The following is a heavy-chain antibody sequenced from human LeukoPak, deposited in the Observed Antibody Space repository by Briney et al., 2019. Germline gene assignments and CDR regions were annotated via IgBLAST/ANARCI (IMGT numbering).Heavy chain of an antibody. CDR1: GYTFTSYG. CDR2: IIPIFGTA. J-gene: IGHJ4*02. D-gene: IGHD3-22*01. V-gene: IGHV1-69*05. Sequence: SVKVSCKASGYTFTSYGISWVRQAPGQGLEWMGGIIPIFGTANYAQKFQGRVTITTDESTSTAYMELSSLRSEDTAVYYCARGSYYDSSGYYLFDYWGQGTLVTVSS. CDR3: ARGSYYDSSGYYLFDY.